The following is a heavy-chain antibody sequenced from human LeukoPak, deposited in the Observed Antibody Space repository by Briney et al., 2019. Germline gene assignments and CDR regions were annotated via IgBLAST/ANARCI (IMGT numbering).Heavy chain of an antibody. CDR1: GGSFSGYY. D-gene: IGHD6-6*01. Sequence: SSETLSLTCAVYGGSFSGYYWSWIRQPPGKGLEWIGEINHSGSTNYNPSLKSRVTISVDTSKNQFSLKLSSVTAADTAVYYCARAGVRGYYYYYYMDVWGKGTTVTVSS. CDR2: INHSGST. J-gene: IGHJ6*03. V-gene: IGHV4-34*01. CDR3: ARAGVRGYYYYYYMDV.